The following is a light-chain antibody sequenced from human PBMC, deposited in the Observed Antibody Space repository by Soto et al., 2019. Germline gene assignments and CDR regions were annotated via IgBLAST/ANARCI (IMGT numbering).Light chain of an antibody. CDR1: QSVSSY. J-gene: IGKJ4*01. CDR3: QQRSNWLT. CDR2: DAS. V-gene: IGKV3-11*01. Sequence: IVLTQSPATLSLSPGERATLSCRACQSVSSYLAWYQHKPGQAPRLLIYDASNRATGIPARFSGSGSGTDSTLTISSLEPEDFAVYYCQQRSNWLTFGGGTKVDI.